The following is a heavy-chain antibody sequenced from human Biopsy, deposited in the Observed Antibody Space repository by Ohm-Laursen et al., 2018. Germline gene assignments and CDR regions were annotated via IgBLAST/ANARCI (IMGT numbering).Heavy chain of an antibody. V-gene: IGHV1-8*01. Sequence: GSSVKVSCKASGYTFTNYDINWVRQAPGQGPEWMGWVNPNSGNTGYAQKFQGRVAMTRSTSISTAYMELSSLTSEDTAVCYCAREPFGQQLGPFDYWGQGALVIVSS. CDR2: VNPNSGNT. D-gene: IGHD6-13*01. CDR1: GYTFTNYD. J-gene: IGHJ4*02. CDR3: AREPFGQQLGPFDY.